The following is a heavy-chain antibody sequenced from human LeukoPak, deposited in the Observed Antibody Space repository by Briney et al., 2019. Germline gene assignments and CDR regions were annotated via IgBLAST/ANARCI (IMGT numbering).Heavy chain of an antibody. CDR1: GFTFSSYA. J-gene: IGHJ4*02. Sequence: GRSLRLSCAASGFTFSSYAMHWVRQAPGKGLEWVAVISYDGSNKYYADSVKGRFTISRDNSKNTLYLQMNSLRAEDTAVYYCAKVSDGYTQWSFIDYWGQGTLVTVSS. D-gene: IGHD5-24*01. V-gene: IGHV3-30-3*01. CDR3: AKVSDGYTQWSFIDY. CDR2: ISYDGSNK.